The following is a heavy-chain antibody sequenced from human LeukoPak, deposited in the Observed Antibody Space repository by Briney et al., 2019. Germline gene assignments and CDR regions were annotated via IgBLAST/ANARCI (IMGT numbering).Heavy chain of an antibody. D-gene: IGHD3-22*01. V-gene: IGHV3-7*01. J-gene: IGHJ4*02. CDR2: XKQDGSEK. CDR3: ARVMIVVSIIFPQGADY. CDR1: XFTFXXXX. Sequence: ASXFTFXXXXMSXXXXXPXXXXXXXAXXKQDGSEKYYVDSVEGRFTISRDYAKNSLYLQMNSLRAEDAAVYYCARVMIVVSIIFPQGADYWGQGTLVTVSS.